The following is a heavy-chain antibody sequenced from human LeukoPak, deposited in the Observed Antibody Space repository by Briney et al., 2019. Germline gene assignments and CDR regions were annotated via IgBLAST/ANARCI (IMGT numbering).Heavy chain of an antibody. Sequence: GGSLRLSCAGSGFTFSSYAMSWVRQAPGQGLEWVSVISDSGDYTSYADSVRGRFTISRDNSRNTLYLQMISLRPEDTAVYYCEKDTSIGKYSTNGVCSPFDYWGQGTLVTVSS. CDR2: ISDSGDYT. D-gene: IGHD2-8*01. J-gene: IGHJ4*02. CDR3: EKDTSIGKYSTNGVCSPFDY. CDR1: GFTFSSYA. V-gene: IGHV3-23*01.